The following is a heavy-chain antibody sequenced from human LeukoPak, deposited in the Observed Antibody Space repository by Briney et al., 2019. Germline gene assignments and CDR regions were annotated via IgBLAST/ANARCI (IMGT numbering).Heavy chain of an antibody. J-gene: IGHJ4*02. V-gene: IGHV3-7*01. CDR3: ARHLSGVTGYTYGRGIDY. CDR1: GFTFSSYW. D-gene: IGHD5-18*01. Sequence: PGGSLRLSCAASGFTFSSYWMSWVRQAPGKGLEWVANIKKDGSEKYYVDSVKGRFTIPRDNAKTSLYLQMISLRAEDTAVYYCARHLSGVTGYTYGRGIDYWGQGTLVTVSS. CDR2: IKKDGSEK.